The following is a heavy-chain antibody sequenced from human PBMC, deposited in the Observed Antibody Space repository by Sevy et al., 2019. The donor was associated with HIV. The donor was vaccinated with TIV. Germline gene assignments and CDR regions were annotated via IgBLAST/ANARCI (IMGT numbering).Heavy chain of an antibody. CDR2: IYPGDSDT. CDR1: GYSFTSYW. CDR3: AKGARGTLPAYYYYGMDV. J-gene: IGHJ6*02. V-gene: IGHV5-51*01. Sequence: GESLKISCKCSGYSFTSYWIVWVRQMPGRGLEWMGIIYPGDSDTIYSPSFKGQVTISVDKSSSTAYLQWSRLKASDTAIYYCAKGARGTLPAYYYYGMDVWGQGTMVTVSS.